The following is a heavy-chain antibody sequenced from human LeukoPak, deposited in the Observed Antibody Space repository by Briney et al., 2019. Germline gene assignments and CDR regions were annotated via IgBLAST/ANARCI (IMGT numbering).Heavy chain of an antibody. V-gene: IGHV1-18*01. D-gene: IGHD3-16*01. CDR2: ISAYNGDT. CDR3: ARVDQYVCGKGNDY. J-gene: IGHJ4*02. Sequence: ASVKVSCKASGYTFTIYGISWVRQAPGQGLEWMGWISAYNGDTNYAQKLQGRVTMTTDTSTSTAYMELRSLRSDDTAVYYGARVDQYVCGKGNDYWGQGTLVTVSS. CDR1: GYTFTIYG.